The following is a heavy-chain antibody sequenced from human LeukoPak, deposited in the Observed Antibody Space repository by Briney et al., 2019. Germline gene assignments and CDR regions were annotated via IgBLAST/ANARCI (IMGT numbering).Heavy chain of an antibody. V-gene: IGHV3-7*04. CDR3: TRVGYIDEGIDY. CDR1: GFTFSTYW. J-gene: IGHJ4*02. CDR2: IKQDGSQE. D-gene: IGHD5-24*01. Sequence: GGSLRLSCAASGFTFSTYWMSWVRQAPGKGLEWLANIKQDGSQEYYVDSVKGRFTISRDNAKNSLYLQMNSLRAEDTAIYYCTRVGYIDEGIDYWGQGTLVTVSS.